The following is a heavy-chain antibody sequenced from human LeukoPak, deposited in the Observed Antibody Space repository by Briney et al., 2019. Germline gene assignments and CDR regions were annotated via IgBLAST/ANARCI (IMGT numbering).Heavy chain of an antibody. V-gene: IGHV3-23*01. CDR2: ISRNGAHP. J-gene: IGHJ5*02. D-gene: IGHD6-19*01. CDR3: AKRRLVLWFDP. CDR1: GFTFSNYA. Sequence: GGSLRLSCAATGFTFSNYAMSWVRQAPGKGLEWVSVISRNGAHPYYIDSVRDRFTVSRDNSKNTLYLQMNSLRAEDTAVYYCAKRRLVLWFDPWGQGTLVTVSS.